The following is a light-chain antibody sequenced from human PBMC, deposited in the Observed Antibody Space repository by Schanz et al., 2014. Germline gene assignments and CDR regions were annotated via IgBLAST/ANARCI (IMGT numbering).Light chain of an antibody. CDR3: QSYDSSLSGGV. CDR2: DVT. Sequence: QSALTQPPSASGSPGQSVTISCTGTSSDIGRYNYVSWYQHHPGKAPKLLIYDVTKRPSGVPDRFSGSKSGNTASLTVSGLQAEDEADYYCQSYDSSLSGGVFGGGTKLTVL. V-gene: IGLV2-8*01. CDR1: SSDIGRYNY. J-gene: IGLJ2*01.